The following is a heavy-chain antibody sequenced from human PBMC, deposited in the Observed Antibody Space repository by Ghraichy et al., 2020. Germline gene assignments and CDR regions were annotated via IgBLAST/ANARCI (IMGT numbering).Heavy chain of an antibody. CDR1: GFPFRGYW. CDR3: AKNIVVAGKILYYYYGMDV. CDR2: IKQDGTEE. J-gene: IGHJ6*02. V-gene: IGHV3-7*01. Sequence: GGSPRLSCAASGFPFRGYWMTWVRQAPGKGLEWVASIKQDGTEEKYLDSVKGRFTISRDNPKNSLYLQMNSLRAEDTAVYYCAKNIVVAGKILYYYYGMDVWGQGTTVTVSS. D-gene: IGHD6-19*01.